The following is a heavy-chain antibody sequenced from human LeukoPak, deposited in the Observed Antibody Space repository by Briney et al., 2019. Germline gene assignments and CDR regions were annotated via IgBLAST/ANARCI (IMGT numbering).Heavy chain of an antibody. D-gene: IGHD3-16*01. CDR1: GYSLGKNYY. CDR3: ARYDSRGSASTRFDY. J-gene: IGHJ4*02. CDR2: IYGTGST. V-gene: IGHV4-38-2*01. Sequence: SETLSLTCAVSGYSLGKNYYWGWIRQPPGKGLEWIRRIYGTGSTSYNPSLMNRVTMSVDTSKNHFSLKLTSVTAAYTAVYYCARYDSRGSASTRFDYWGQGILVTISS.